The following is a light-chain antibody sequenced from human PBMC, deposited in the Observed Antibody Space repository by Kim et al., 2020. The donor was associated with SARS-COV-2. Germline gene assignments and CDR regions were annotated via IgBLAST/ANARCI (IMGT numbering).Light chain of an antibody. CDR3: QHYNSHFLN. Sequence: DIHMTQSPSTLSASVGDRVTLTCRASQSISSWLAWYQQKPGKAPELLIYKASKLESGVPSRFSGSGSGTEFSLTINTLQPDDFATYYCQHYNSHFLNFGRGTKVDIK. V-gene: IGKV1-5*03. J-gene: IGKJ4*01. CDR2: KAS. CDR1: QSISSW.